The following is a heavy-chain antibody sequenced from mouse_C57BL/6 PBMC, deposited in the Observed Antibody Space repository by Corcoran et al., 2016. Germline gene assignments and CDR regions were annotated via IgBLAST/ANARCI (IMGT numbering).Heavy chain of an antibody. J-gene: IGHJ3*01. CDR3: ARKAFYGSSFSWFAY. Sequence: EVQLQQSGPELVKPWASVKISCKASGYTFTDYYMNWVKQSHGKSLEWIGDINPNNGGTSYNQKFKGKATLTVDKSSSTAYMELRSLTSEDSAVYYCARKAFYGSSFSWFAYWGQGTLVTVSA. CDR1: GYTFTDYY. V-gene: IGHV1-26*01. D-gene: IGHD1-1*01. CDR2: INPNNGGT.